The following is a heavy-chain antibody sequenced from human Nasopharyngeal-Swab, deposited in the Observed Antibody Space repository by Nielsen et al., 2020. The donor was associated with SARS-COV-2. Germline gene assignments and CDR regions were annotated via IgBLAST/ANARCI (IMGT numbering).Heavy chain of an antibody. CDR3: ARGSGLHATGQGVDDY. V-gene: IGHV1-69*04. D-gene: IGHD6-19*01. CDR2: IIPILGIA. J-gene: IGHJ4*02. CDR1: GGTFSSYA. Sequence: SVKVSCRASGGTFSSYAISWVRQAPGQGLEWMGRIIPILGIANYAQKFQGRVTITADKSTSTAYMELSSLRSEDTAVYYCARGSGLHATGQGVDDYWGQGTLVTVSS.